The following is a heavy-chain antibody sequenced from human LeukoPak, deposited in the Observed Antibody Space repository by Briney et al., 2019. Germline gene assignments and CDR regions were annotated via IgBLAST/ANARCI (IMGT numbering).Heavy chain of an antibody. CDR2: FNLGGST. J-gene: IGHJ4*02. Sequence: PSETLSLTCAVFGGSFSGYYWSWIRQPPGKGLGWIGGFNLGGSTNYIPSLKSGATISVDTTKNQFSLKLSSVTAADAAVYYCARVRYSYGSDYWGQGTLVTVSS. V-gene: IGHV4-34*01. D-gene: IGHD5-18*01. CDR3: ARVRYSYGSDY. CDR1: GGSFSGYY.